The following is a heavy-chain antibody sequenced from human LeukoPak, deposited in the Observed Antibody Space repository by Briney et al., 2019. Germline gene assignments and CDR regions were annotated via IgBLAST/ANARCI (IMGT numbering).Heavy chain of an antibody. J-gene: IGHJ4*02. CDR1: GGTFSSYA. CDR2: IIPILGIA. Sequence: SVKVSCKASGGTFSSYAISWVRQAPGQGLEWMGRIIPILGIANYAQQFQGRVTITADKSTSTAYMELSSLRSEDTAVYYCARDAWVYCGSCPNYYFDYWGQGTLVTVSS. V-gene: IGHV1-69*04. D-gene: IGHD1-26*01. CDR3: ARDAWVYCGSCPNYYFDY.